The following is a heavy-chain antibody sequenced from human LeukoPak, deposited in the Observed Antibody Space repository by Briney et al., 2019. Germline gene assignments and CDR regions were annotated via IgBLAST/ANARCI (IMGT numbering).Heavy chain of an antibody. Sequence: SETLSLTCTVSGGSISSGGYYWSWIRQHPGKGLEWIGYIYYSGSTYYNPSLKSRVTISVDTSKNRFSLKLSSATAADTAVYYCARGRGQFYGMDVWGQGTTVTVSS. CDR3: ARGRGQFYGMDV. D-gene: IGHD5-12*01. V-gene: IGHV4-31*03. J-gene: IGHJ6*02. CDR1: GGSISSGGYY. CDR2: IYYSGST.